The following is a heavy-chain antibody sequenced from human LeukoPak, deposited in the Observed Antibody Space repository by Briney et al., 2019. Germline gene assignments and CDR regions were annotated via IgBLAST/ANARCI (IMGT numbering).Heavy chain of an antibody. V-gene: IGHV4-4*02. Sequence: GSLRLSCAASGFIFSNYGMHWVRQAPGKGLVWIGEIYHSGSTNYNLSLKSRVTISVDKSKNQFSLKLSSVTAADTAVYYCARVGGWGYGSGSYYYFDYWGQGTLVTVSS. CDR2: IYHSGST. D-gene: IGHD3-10*01. CDR1: GFIFSNYG. CDR3: ARVGGWGYGSGSYYYFDY. J-gene: IGHJ4*02.